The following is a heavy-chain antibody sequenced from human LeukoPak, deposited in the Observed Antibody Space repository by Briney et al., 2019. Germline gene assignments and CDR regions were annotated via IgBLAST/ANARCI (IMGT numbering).Heavy chain of an antibody. CDR1: GGSISSSNW. J-gene: IGHJ4*02. D-gene: IGHD6-19*01. CDR2: IYHSGST. CDR3: AREGYSSGYDYFDY. Sequence: SETLSLTCAVSGGSISSSNWWSWVRQPPGKGLEWIGEIYHSGSTYYNPSLKSRVTISVDTSKNQFSLKLNSVTAADTAVYYCAREGYSSGYDYFDYWGQGTLVTVSS. V-gene: IGHV4-4*02.